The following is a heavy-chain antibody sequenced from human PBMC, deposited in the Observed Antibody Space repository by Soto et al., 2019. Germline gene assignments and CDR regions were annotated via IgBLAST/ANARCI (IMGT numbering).Heavy chain of an antibody. CDR1: GYTFTCYD. D-gene: IGHD4-17*01. CDR3: ARDITVTEGPFDY. Sequence: ASVKVSCKGSGYTFTCYDMLWVLQAPGQGLEWMGWINPNSGGTNYAQKFQGRVTMTRDTSISTAYMELSRLRSDDTAVYYCARDITVTEGPFDYWGQGTLVTVSS. CDR2: INPNSGGT. J-gene: IGHJ4*02. V-gene: IGHV1-2*02.